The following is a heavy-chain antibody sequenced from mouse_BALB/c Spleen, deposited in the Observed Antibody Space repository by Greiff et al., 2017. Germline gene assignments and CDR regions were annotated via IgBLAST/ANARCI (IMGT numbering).Heavy chain of an antibody. D-gene: IGHD2-1*01. CDR3: ARDSDYGNQRYYFDY. Sequence: DVQLVESGGGLVKPGGSLKLSCAASGFTFSSYAMSWVRQSPEKRLEWVAEISSGGSYTYYPDTVTGRFTISRDNAKNTLYLEMRSLRSEDTAMYYCARDSDYGNQRYYFDYWGQGTTLTVSS. CDR1: GFTFSSYA. V-gene: IGHV5-9-4*01. J-gene: IGHJ2*01. CDR2: ISSGGSYT.